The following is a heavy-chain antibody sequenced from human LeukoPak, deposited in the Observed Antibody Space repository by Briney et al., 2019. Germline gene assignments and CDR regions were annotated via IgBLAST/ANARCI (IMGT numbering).Heavy chain of an antibody. CDR2: MNPNSGNT. V-gene: IGHV1-8*03. J-gene: IGHJ4*02. Sequence: ASVKVSCKASGYTFTSYDINWVRQATGQGLEWMGWMNPNSGNTGYAQKFQGRVTITRNTSISTAYMELSSLRSEDTAVYYCARAVYGSGKRGTDYWGQGTLVTVSS. CDR1: GYTFTSYD. CDR3: ARAVYGSGKRGTDY. D-gene: IGHD3-10*01.